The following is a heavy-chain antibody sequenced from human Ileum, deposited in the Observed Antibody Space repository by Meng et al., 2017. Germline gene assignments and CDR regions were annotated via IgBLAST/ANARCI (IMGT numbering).Heavy chain of an antibody. D-gene: IGHD7-27*01. J-gene: IGHJ4*02. CDR2: IYYSGNT. V-gene: IGHV4-39*01. Sequence: QLRLQESGPGLVKPSETLSLTCSVPSGSFTNNNYYWVWIRRPPGKGLEWIGSIYYSGNTYYNPSLKSRVSMSVDTSKKQISLKLNSVTAADTAVYYCARRTGEVDLLDYWGQGTLVTVSS. CDR3: ARRTGEVDLLDY. CDR1: SGSFTNNNYY.